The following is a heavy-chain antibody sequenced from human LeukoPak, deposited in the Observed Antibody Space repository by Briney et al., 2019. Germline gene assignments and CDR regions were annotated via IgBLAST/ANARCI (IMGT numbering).Heavy chain of an antibody. Sequence: PSETLSLTCTVSGGSVSSGSYYWNWIRQPPGKGLEWIGNIYYSGSTNYNPSLKSRVTVSVDTSKNQFSLRLSSVTAADTAVYYCARVRRNDYYDSSGYYYRWFDPWGQGTLVTVSS. V-gene: IGHV4-61*01. D-gene: IGHD3-22*01. J-gene: IGHJ5*02. CDR2: IYYSGST. CDR3: ARVRRNDYYDSSGYYYRWFDP. CDR1: GGSVSSGSYY.